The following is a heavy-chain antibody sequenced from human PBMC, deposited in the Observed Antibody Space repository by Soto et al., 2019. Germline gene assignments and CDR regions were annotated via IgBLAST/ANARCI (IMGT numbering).Heavy chain of an antibody. D-gene: IGHD3-3*01. CDR3: ARDRGVGTPDSFDI. CDR2: ISSSGNTI. J-gene: IGHJ3*02. CDR1: GFIFSSYN. V-gene: IGHV3-48*02. Sequence: EVRLVESWGGLVQPGGSLRLSCAASGFIFSSYNLNWVRQAAGKGLEWVSYISSSGNTIYYSDSVKGRFTFSRDNGKNSLFLQMNSLREEDTAVYYCARDRGVGTPDSFDIWGQGTMVTVSS.